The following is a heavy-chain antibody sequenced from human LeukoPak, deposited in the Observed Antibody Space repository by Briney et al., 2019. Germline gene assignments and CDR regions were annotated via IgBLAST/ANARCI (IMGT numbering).Heavy chain of an antibody. V-gene: IGHV1-69*13. J-gene: IGHJ1*01. CDR1: GGTFSSYA. Sequence: SVKVSCKASGGTFSSYAISWVRQALGQGLEWMGGIIPIFGTANYAQKFQGRVTITADESTSTAYMELSSLRSEDTAVYYCSLYCSSTSCYTEYFQHWGQGTLVTVSS. CDR3: SLYCSSTSCYTEYFQH. CDR2: IIPIFGTA. D-gene: IGHD2-2*02.